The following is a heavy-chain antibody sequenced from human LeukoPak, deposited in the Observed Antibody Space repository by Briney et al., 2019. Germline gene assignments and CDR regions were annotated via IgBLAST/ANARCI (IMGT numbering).Heavy chain of an antibody. CDR2: IYYSGST. D-gene: IGHD3-22*01. CDR3: ATRPSYYDSSGYDY. CDR1: GGSISSSSYY. V-gene: IGHV4-39*01. J-gene: IGHJ4*02. Sequence: PSETLSLTCAVSGGSISSSSYYWGWIRQPPGKGLEWIGSIYYSGSTYYNPSLKSRVTISVDTSKNQFSLKLSSVTAADTAVYYCATRPSYYDSSGYDYWGQGTLVTVSS.